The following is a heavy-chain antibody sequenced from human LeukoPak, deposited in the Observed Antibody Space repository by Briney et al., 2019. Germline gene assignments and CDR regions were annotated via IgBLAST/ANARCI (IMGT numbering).Heavy chain of an antibody. CDR3: AKDRRNYFDS. V-gene: IGHV3-30-3*01. CDR2: ISYDGSNK. Sequence: QSGGSLRPSCAASGFTFSSYAMHWVRQAPGKGLEWVAVISYDGSNKYYADSVKGRFTISRDNSKNTLYLQMNSLRAEDTAVYYCAKDRRNYFDSWGQGTLVTVSS. J-gene: IGHJ4*02. CDR1: GFTFSSYA.